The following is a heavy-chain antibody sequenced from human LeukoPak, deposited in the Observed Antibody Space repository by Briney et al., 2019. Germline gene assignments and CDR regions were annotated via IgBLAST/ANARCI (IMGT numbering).Heavy chain of an antibody. CDR2: IVGDSTDT. V-gene: IGHV1-58*02. CDR1: GFTFTSSS. J-gene: IGHJ4*02. Sequence: GTSVKVSCKASGFTFTSSSIQWIRQARGQRLEWIGWIVGDSTDTYYAQRFQERVTIARGMSTSTAYLELSSLRSEDTAVYYCAADPDTTMAFDCWGQGTLVTVSS. CDR3: AADPDTTMAFDC. D-gene: IGHD5-18*01.